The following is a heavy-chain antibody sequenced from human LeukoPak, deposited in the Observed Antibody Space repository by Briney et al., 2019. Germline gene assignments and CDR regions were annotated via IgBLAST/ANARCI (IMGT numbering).Heavy chain of an antibody. V-gene: IGHV1-46*01. CDR3: ARPPVVGGYCGGDCYSVLHY. D-gene: IGHD2-21*02. J-gene: IGHJ4*02. Sequence: GASVKLSCKMSGYTFTDYDITWVRHPPRQGLEWMGIINPSGGSTSYAQEFQGRVTMTRDMSTSTVYMELSSLRSEDTAVYYCARPPVVGGYCGGDCYSVLHYWGQGTLVTVSS. CDR2: INPSGGST. CDR1: GYTFTDYD.